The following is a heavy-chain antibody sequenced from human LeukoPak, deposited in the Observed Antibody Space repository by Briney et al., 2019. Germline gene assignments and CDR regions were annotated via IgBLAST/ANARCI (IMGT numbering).Heavy chain of an antibody. Sequence: GGSLRLSCAASGINFRSSGMHWARQAPGKGLEWVTFIQNDGSDKYYAASVKGRFTISRDNSKNTVYLHMASLRADDTALYYCAREGGRAVPGRFDQWGQGTLVTVSS. CDR2: IQNDGSDK. CDR3: AREGGRAVPGRFDQ. CDR1: GINFRSSG. D-gene: IGHD6-13*01. J-gene: IGHJ4*02. V-gene: IGHV3-30*02.